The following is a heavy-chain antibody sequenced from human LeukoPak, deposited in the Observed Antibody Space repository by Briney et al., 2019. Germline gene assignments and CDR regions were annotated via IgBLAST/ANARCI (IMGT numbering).Heavy chain of an antibody. CDR2: ISHDGFI. J-gene: IGHJ4*02. CDR1: GFTFSSYV. D-gene: IGHD5-24*01. Sequence: GGSLRLSCAASGFTFSSYVMHWVRRTPGKGLVWVSRISHDGFISYADSVKGRFTISRDNAKNTLILQMNSLRAEDTAVYYCARDWVYKIDYWGRGTLVTVSS. V-gene: IGHV3-74*01. CDR3: ARDWVYKIDY.